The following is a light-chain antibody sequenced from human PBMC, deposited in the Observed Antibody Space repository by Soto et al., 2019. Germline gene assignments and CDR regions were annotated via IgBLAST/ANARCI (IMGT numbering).Light chain of an antibody. CDR3: CSYAGDTTFFV. CDR1: SSDVGGYNY. CDR2: DVS. Sequence: QSALTQPASVSGSPGQSITISCTGTSSDVGGYNYVSWYQQHPGKAPKLMIYDVSNRPSGVSIRFSGSKSGNTASLTISGLQAEDEAEYYCCSYAGDTTFFVFGTGTKLTVL. J-gene: IGLJ1*01. V-gene: IGLV2-14*01.